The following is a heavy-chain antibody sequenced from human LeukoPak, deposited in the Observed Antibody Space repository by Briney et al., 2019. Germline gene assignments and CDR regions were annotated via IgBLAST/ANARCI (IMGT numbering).Heavy chain of an antibody. CDR3: ARVPRLGPYYFDY. CDR2: INPNSGGT. J-gene: IGHJ4*02. V-gene: IGHV1-2*02. D-gene: IGHD6-19*01. CDR1: GYTFTGYY. Sequence: GASLKVSCTASGYTFTGYYMHWVWQAPGQGLEWMGWINPNSGGTTYAQTSQGRLTMTGDTSTSTAYMQLSRLRSAATAVYYCARVPRLGPYYFDYWGQGTLVTVSS.